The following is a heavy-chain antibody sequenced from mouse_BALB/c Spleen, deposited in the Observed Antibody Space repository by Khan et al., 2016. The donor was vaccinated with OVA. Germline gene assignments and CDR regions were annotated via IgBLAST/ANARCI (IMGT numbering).Heavy chain of an antibody. V-gene: IGHV9-1*02. Sequence: QIQLVQSGPELMKPGETVKISCEASGYTFRNYGMNWVKQAPGKGLKWMGWINTNTGEPTYADDFKGRFAFSLETSASTAFLQINNLKNEDMATYFCARRDYGGSPDYWGQGTTLTVSS. CDR3: ARRDYGGSPDY. CDR1: GYTFRNYG. J-gene: IGHJ2*01. D-gene: IGHD1-1*01. CDR2: INTNTGEP.